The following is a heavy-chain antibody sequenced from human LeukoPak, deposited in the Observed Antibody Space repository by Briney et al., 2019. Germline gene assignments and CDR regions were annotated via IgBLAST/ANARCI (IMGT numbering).Heavy chain of an antibody. D-gene: IGHD2-15*01. CDR3: ARGFPSWYFDY. Sequence: GGSLRLSCAASGYTFSSYSMNWVRQAPGKGLEWVSSISSSSSYIYYADSVKGRFTISRDNAKNSLYLQMNSLRAEDTAVYYCARGFPSWYFDYWGQGTLVTVSS. J-gene: IGHJ4*02. CDR2: ISSSSSYI. V-gene: IGHV3-21*01. CDR1: GYTFSSYS.